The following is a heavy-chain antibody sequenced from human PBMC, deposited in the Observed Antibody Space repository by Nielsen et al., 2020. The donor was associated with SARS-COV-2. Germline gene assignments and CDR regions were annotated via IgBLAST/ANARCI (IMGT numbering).Heavy chain of an antibody. J-gene: IGHJ4*02. CDR1: GFTFSSYA. CDR2: IYSGGSST. Sequence: GGSLRLSCAASGFTFSSYAMSWVRQAPGKGLEWVSVIYSGGSSTYYADSVKGRFTISRDNSKNTLYLQMNSLRAEDTAVYYCAKATYYGDYDYWGQGTLVTVSS. D-gene: IGHD4-17*01. V-gene: IGHV3-23*03. CDR3: AKATYYGDYDY.